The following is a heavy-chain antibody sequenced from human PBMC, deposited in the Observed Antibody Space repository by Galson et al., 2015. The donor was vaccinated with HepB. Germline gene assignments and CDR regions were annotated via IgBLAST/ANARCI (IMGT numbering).Heavy chain of an antibody. J-gene: IGHJ3*02. CDR1: GDSVSSNSAA. CDR3: ARDSHSSGWYGLDAFDI. V-gene: IGHV6-1*01. Sequence: CAISGDSVSSNSAAWNWIRQSPSRGLEWLGRTYYRSKWYNDYAVSVKSRITINPDTSKNQFSLQLNSVTPEDTAVYYCARDSHSSGWYGLDAFDIWGQGTMVTVSS. D-gene: IGHD6-19*01. CDR2: TYYRSKWYN.